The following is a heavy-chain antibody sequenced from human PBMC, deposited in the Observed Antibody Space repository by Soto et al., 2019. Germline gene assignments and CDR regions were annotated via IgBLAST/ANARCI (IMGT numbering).Heavy chain of an antibody. Sequence: SETLSLTCTVSGGSISSSSYYWGWIRQPPGKGLEWIGSIYYSGSTYYNPSLKSRVTISVDTSKNQFSLKLSSVTAADTALYYCTTHAPEDMIRKWGPGTLVTVSS. CDR1: GGSISSSSYY. V-gene: IGHV4-39*03. J-gene: IGHJ4*02. D-gene: IGHD2-15*01. CDR2: IYYSGST. CDR3: TTHAPEDMIRK.